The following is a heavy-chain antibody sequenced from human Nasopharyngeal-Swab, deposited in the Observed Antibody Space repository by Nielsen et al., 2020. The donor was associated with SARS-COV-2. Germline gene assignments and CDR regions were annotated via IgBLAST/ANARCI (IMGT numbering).Heavy chain of an antibody. V-gene: IGHV1-69*01. J-gene: IGHJ6*03. Sequence: WVRQARGRGLEGRGGIIPIFGTANYAQKCQGRVTITADESTSTAYMELSSLRSEDTAVYYCARGPPNLYSGYDLSYYYYYMDVWGKGTTVTVSS. CDR2: IIPIFGTA. D-gene: IGHD5-12*01. CDR3: ARGPPNLYSGYDLSYYYYYMDV.